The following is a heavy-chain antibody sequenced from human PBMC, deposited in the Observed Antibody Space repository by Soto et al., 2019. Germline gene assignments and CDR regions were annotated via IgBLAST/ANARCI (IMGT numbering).Heavy chain of an antibody. CDR2: INHSGST. CDR3: ARGEALAVAGTNWFDP. Sequence: SETLSLTCAVYGGSFSGYYWSWIRQPPGKGLEWIGEINHSGSTNYNPSLKSRVTISVDTSKNQFSLKLSSVTAADTAVYYCARGEALAVAGTNWFDPWGQGTLVTVSS. CDR1: GGSFSGYY. D-gene: IGHD6-13*01. V-gene: IGHV4-34*01. J-gene: IGHJ5*02.